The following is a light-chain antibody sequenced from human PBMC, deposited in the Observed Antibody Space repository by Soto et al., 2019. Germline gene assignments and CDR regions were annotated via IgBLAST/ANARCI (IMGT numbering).Light chain of an antibody. CDR2: VNSDGSH. CDR1: SEHSNYA. J-gene: IGLJ7*01. Sequence: QSVLTQSPSASASLGASVNLTCTLSSEHSNYAIAWHQQLPEKGPRYLMKVNSDGSHTKGDGIPDRFSGSSSGAERYLTISSLQSEDEADYYCQTWGTGIQVFGGGTQLTVL. CDR3: QTWGTGIQV. V-gene: IGLV4-69*01.